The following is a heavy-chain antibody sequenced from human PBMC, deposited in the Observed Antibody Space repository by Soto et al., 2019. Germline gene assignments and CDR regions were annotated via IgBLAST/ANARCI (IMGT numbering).Heavy chain of an antibody. Sequence: PSETLSLTCTVSGGSISSYYWSWIRQPPGKGLEWIGYIYYSGSTNYNPSLKSRVTISVDTSKNQFSLKLSSVTAADTAVYYCARMSRLGELSLFDYWGQGTLVTVSS. CDR2: IYYSGST. CDR3: ARMSRLGELSLFDY. CDR1: GGSISSYY. V-gene: IGHV4-59*01. J-gene: IGHJ4*02. D-gene: IGHD3-16*02.